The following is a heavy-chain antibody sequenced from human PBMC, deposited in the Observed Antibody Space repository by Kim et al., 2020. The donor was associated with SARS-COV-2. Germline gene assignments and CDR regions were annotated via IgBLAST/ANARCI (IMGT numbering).Heavy chain of an antibody. D-gene: IGHD6-19*01. CDR2: INPSGGST. CDR1: GYSFTVHF. Sequence: ASVKVSCKASGYSFTVHFIHWARQAPGQGLEWIGMINPSGGSTGYAQKFQGRVSTTRDTSTSTVYMELSSVRSEDTAVYYCARGGYRSGLDYWGQGTLVTVSS. CDR3: ARGGYRSGLDY. J-gene: IGHJ4*02. V-gene: IGHV1-46*01.